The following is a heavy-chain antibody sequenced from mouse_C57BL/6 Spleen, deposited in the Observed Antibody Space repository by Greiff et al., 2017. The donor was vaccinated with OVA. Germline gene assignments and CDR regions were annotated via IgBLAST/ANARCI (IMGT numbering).Heavy chain of an antibody. J-gene: IGHJ2*01. CDR2: INYDGSST. D-gene: IGHD3-3*01. CDR3: ARQAGTDYFDY. CDR1: GFTFSDYY. Sequence: EVHLVESEGGLVQPGSSMKLSCTASGFTFSDYYMAWVRQVPEKCLEWVANINYDGSSTYYLDSLKSRFIISRDNAKNILYLQMSSLKSEDTATDYCARQAGTDYFDYWGQGTTLTVSS. V-gene: IGHV5-16*01.